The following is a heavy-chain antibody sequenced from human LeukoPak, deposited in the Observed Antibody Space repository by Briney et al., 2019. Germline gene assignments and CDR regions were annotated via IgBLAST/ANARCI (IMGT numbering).Heavy chain of an antibody. D-gene: IGHD6-19*01. CDR2: INPNSGGT. V-gene: IGHV1-2*02. J-gene: IGHJ4*02. CDR1: GYTFTGYY. CDR3: ARDLSLAVPVQGY. Sequence: ASVKVSCKASGYTFTGYYMHWVRQAPGQGLEWMGWINPNSGGTNYAQKFQGRVTMTGDTSFSTAYMELSRLRSDDTAVYYCARDLSLAVPVQGYWGQGTLVTVSS.